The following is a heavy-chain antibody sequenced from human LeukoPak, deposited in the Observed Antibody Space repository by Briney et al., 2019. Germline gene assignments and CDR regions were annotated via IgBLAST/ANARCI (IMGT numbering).Heavy chain of an antibody. CDR3: AGGLRGSPPFHH. D-gene: IGHD3-10*01. CDR2: IYYSGRT. CDR1: GGSVSSGSFY. Sequence: PSETLSLTCTVSGGSVSSGSFYWNWIRQPPGKGLEWIGYIYYSGRTSYNPSLKSRVTISVDTSKNQFSLKLSSVTAADTAVYYCAGGLRGSPPFHHWGQGTLVTVSS. V-gene: IGHV4-61*01. J-gene: IGHJ1*01.